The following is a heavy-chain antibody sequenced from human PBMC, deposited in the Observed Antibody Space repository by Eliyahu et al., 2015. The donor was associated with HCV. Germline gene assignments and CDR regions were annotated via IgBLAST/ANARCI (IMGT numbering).Heavy chain of an antibody. D-gene: IGHD3-22*01. CDR3: ARDRSYYDSSGLFDY. Sequence: QVQLVESGGGVVQPGRSLRLSCAASGFXFGGYGMHWVRQAPGQGLEWVAVIWYDGSNKFYADSVKGRFTSSRDNSKNILYLEVNSLRGEDTAVYYCARDRSYYDSSGLFDYWGQGTLVTVSP. J-gene: IGHJ4*02. CDR1: GFXFGGYG. V-gene: IGHV3-33*01. CDR2: IWYDGSNK.